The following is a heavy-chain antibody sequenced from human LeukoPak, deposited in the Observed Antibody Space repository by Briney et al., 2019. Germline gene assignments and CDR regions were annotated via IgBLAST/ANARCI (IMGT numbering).Heavy chain of an antibody. CDR2: IWYDGSNK. CDR3: AVRLGDSSGAFDI. D-gene: IGHD3-22*01. V-gene: IGHV3-33*08. J-gene: IGHJ3*02. CDR1: GFTFSSYG. Sequence: GGSLRLSCAASGFTFSSYGMHWVRQAPGKGLEWVAVIWYDGSNKYYADSVKGRFTISRDNSKNTLYLQMNSLRAEDTAVYYCAVRLGDSSGAFDIWGQGTMVTVSS.